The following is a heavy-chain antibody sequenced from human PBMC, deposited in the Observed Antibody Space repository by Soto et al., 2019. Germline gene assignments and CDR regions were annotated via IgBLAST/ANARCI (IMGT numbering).Heavy chain of an antibody. V-gene: IGHV1-18*01. D-gene: IGHD6-19*01. CDR2: ISAYNGNT. CDR3: ARDGSSSGWYNNWFDP. Sequence: ASVKVSCKASGYTFTSYGMSWVRQAPGQGLEWMGWISAYNGNTNYAQKLQGRVTMTTDTSTSTAYMELRSLRSDDTAVYYCARDGSSSGWYNNWFDPWGQGTLVTVS. CDR1: GYTFTSYG. J-gene: IGHJ5*02.